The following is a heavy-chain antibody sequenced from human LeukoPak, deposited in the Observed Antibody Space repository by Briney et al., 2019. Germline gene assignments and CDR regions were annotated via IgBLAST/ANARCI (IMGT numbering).Heavy chain of an antibody. D-gene: IGHD2-15*01. CDR2: INPNSGGT. CDR3: ARGSHCSGGSCYPGY. J-gene: IGHJ4*02. Sequence: RASVKVSCKASGYTFTGYYMHWVRQAPGQGLEWMGWINPNSGGTNYAQKFQGRVTMTRDTSISTAYMELSRLRSDDTVVYYCARGSHCSGGSCYPGYWGQGTLVTVSS. V-gene: IGHV1-2*02. CDR1: GYTFTGYY.